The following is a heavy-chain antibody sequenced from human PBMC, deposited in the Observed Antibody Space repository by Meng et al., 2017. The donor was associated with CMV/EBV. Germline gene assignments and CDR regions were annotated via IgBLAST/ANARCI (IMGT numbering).Heavy chain of an antibody. CDR2: IYYSGST. J-gene: IGHJ4*02. CDR1: GGSISSGGSC. V-gene: IGHV4-31*02. CDR3: ARGGIAAAGSDFFDY. D-gene: IGHD6-13*01. Sequence: GGSISSGGSCWSWIRQHPGKGLEWLGYIYYSGSTYYNPSLKSRVTISVDTSKNQFSLKLSSVTAADTAVYYCARGGIAAAGSDFFDYWGQGTLVTVSS.